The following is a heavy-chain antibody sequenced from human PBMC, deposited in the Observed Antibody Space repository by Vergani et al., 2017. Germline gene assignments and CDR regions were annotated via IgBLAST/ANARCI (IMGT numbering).Heavy chain of an antibody. Sequence: EVQLVQSGAEVKKPGESLRISCKGSGYSFTSYWISWVRQMPGKGLEWMGRIDPSDSYTNYSPSFQGHVTISADKSISTAYLQWSSLKASDTAMYYCARRLASSGYDKNGMDVWGQGTTVTVSS. CDR3: ARRLASSGYDKNGMDV. CDR2: IDPSDSYT. J-gene: IGHJ6*02. V-gene: IGHV5-10-1*03. CDR1: GYSFTSYW. D-gene: IGHD6-13*01.